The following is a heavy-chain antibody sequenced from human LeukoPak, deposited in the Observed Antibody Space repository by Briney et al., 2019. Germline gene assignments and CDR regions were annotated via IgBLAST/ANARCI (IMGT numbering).Heavy chain of an antibody. D-gene: IGHD2-21*01. CDR3: ARSRHPNRSLIAFAMDV. CDR1: GGTFSSYA. V-gene: IGHV1-69*05. CDR2: IIPILGTA. J-gene: IGHJ6*03. Sequence: VASVKVSCKASGGTFSSYAISWVRQAPGQGLEWMGGIIPILGTANYAQKFQGRVTITTDESTSTAYMELSSLRSEDTAVYYCARSRHPNRSLIAFAMDVWGKGTTVTVSS.